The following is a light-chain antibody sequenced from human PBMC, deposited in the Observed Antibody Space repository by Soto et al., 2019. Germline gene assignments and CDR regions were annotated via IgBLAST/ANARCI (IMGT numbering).Light chain of an antibody. J-gene: IGKJ3*01. CDR3: QQSYSTPFT. V-gene: IGKV1-39*01. Sequence: DIQMTQSPSSLSASVGDRVTITCRASQSISSHLNWYQQKPGKAPKLLIYAASSLQGGVPSRFSGCGPGTDFTLTISTLLPEDFATYYCQQSYSTPFTFGPGTKVDIK. CDR1: QSISSH. CDR2: AAS.